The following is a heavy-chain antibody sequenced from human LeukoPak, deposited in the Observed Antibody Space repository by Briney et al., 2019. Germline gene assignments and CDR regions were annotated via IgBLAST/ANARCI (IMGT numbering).Heavy chain of an antibody. CDR1: GFTFSNYS. CDR2: ISRSSTTI. V-gene: IGHV3-48*04. CDR3: ARATTQFDFWTTTYYMDV. J-gene: IGHJ6*03. Sequence: QPGGSLRLSCAASGFTFSNYSMNWVRQAPGKGLEWVSYISRSSTTIYYADSMKGRFTISRDSAKNSLNLQMNSLRAEDTAVYYCARATTQFDFWTTTYYMDVWGKGTTVTVSS. D-gene: IGHD3-3*01.